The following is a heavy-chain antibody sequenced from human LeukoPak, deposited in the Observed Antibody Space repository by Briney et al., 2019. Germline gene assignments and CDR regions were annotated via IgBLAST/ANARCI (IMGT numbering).Heavy chain of an antibody. Sequence: SETLSPTCTVSGGSFSSGSYYWSWIRQPPGKGLEWIGYIYYSGSTNYNPSLKSRVTISVDTSKNQFSLKLSSVTAADTAVYYCARGSPILGGGWFDPWGQGTLVTVSS. CDR1: GGSFSSGSYY. CDR2: IYYSGST. J-gene: IGHJ5*02. CDR3: ARGSPILGGGWFDP. V-gene: IGHV4-61*01. D-gene: IGHD3-16*01.